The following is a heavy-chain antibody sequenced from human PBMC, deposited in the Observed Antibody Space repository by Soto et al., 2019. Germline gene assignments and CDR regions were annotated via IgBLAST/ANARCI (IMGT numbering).Heavy chain of an antibody. CDR2: IGGADITA. V-gene: IGHV3-23*01. CDR1: GFTFSDYA. J-gene: IGHJ4*02. D-gene: IGHD3-10*01. CDR3: ARGSTDSYPGSRIFDF. Sequence: GGSLRLSCAASGFTFSDYAMSWVRQAPGKGLEWVSGIGGADITAYYADSVKGRFTISRDNSKSTLYLEMNSLRGEDTAVYNCARGSTDSYPGSRIFDFWGRGTLVTVS.